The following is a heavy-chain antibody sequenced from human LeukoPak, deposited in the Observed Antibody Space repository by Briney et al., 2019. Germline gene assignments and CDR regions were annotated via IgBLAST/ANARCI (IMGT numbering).Heavy chain of an antibody. J-gene: IGHJ3*02. V-gene: IGHV3-23*01. CDR3: TKHRGGWIDAFDI. CDR1: GFTFSRYA. D-gene: IGHD5-12*01. Sequence: GGSLRLSCAASGFTFSRYAMTWVRQAPGKGLEWVSGISGSGGSSYSADSVKGRFTISRDNSKKTLYMQMNSLRAEDTAVYYCTKHRGGWIDAFDIWGQGTMVTVSS. CDR2: ISGSGGSS.